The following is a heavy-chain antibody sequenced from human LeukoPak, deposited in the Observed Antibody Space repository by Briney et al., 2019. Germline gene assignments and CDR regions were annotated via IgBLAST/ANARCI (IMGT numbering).Heavy chain of an antibody. V-gene: IGHV1-24*01. CDR1: GYTLTELS. Sequence: ASVKVSCKVSGYTLTELSMHWVRQAPGKGLEWMGGFDPEDGETIYAQKFQGRVTMTEDTSTDTAYMELSSLRSEDTAVYYCATVLNWNPPPNWFDPWGQGTLVTVSS. CDR3: ATVLNWNPPPNWFDP. J-gene: IGHJ5*02. CDR2: FDPEDGET. D-gene: IGHD1-20*01.